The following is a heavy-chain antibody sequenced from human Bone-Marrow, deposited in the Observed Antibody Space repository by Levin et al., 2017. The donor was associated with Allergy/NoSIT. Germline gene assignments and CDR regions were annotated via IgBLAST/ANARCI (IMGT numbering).Heavy chain of an antibody. CDR1: GYTFSTYA. V-gene: IGHV7-4-1*02. CDR3: ARWNWNFEFDP. CDR2: INTNTGNP. J-gene: IGHJ5*02. Sequence: GESLKISCRASGYTFSTYALNWVRQAPGQGLQWMGWINTNTGNPTYAQGFTGRFVFSLDTSVNTAYLQISSLKAEDTGVYYCARWNWNFEFDPWGQGTLVTVSS. D-gene: IGHD1-1*01.